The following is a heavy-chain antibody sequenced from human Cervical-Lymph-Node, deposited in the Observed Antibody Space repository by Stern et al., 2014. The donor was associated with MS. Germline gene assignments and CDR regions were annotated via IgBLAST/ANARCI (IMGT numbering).Heavy chain of an antibody. CDR1: GFTFDDHA. D-gene: IGHD6-13*01. V-gene: IGHV3-9*01. CDR3: VKDVDSTIAVSLDF. Sequence: EVQLVESGGGLVQPGRSLRLSCAASGFTFDDHAMQWVRHTPAKGLGWVAGISWHSGSIAYSAPVQGRFTITRDNAKNSLYLQMNSLRPEGTALYYCVKDVDSTIAVSLDFWGQGTRFTVSS. CDR2: ISWHSGSI. J-gene: IGHJ4*02.